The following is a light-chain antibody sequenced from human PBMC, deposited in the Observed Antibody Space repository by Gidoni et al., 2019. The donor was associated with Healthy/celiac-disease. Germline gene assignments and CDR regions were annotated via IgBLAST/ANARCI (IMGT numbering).Light chain of an antibody. Sequence: IQLNQSPSFLSASVGDRVTITCWASQGISSYLACYQQQPGKAPKLLIYAASTLQSGVPSRFSGSGSGTEFTLTISSLQPEDFATYYCQQLNSYPLTFGGGTKVEIK. CDR3: QQLNSYPLT. CDR1: QGISSY. V-gene: IGKV1-9*01. CDR2: AAS. J-gene: IGKJ4*01.